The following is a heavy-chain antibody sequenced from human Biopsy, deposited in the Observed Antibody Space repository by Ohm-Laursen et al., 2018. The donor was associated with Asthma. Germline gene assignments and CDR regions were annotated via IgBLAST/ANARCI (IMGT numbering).Heavy chain of an antibody. D-gene: IGHD2-21*02. CDR1: GGSINNFY. CDR2: VYYSGST. Sequence: PSQTLSLTCTVSGGSINNFYWSWIRQPPGKGLESIGHVYYSGSTNYNPSLKSRVTISIDASKNQFSLELTSVTAADTAVYYCARGVDRVTGLLDHFDSWGQGTLVTVSS. J-gene: IGHJ4*02. CDR3: ARGVDRVTGLLDHFDS. V-gene: IGHV4-59*01.